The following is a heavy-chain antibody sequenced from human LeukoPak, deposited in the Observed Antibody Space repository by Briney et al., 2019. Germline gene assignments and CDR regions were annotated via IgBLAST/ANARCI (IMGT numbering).Heavy chain of an antibody. J-gene: IGHJ6*03. CDR2: IYTSGST. Sequence: SETLSLTCTVSGGSISSGSYYWSWIRQPAGKGLEWIGRIYTSGSTNYNPSLKSRVTMSVDTSKKQFSLKLSSVTAADTAVYYCARVRGSSGSYEYYHYMDVWGKGTTVTISS. D-gene: IGHD1-26*01. CDR1: GGSISSGSYY. CDR3: ARVRGSSGSYEYYHYMDV. V-gene: IGHV4-61*02.